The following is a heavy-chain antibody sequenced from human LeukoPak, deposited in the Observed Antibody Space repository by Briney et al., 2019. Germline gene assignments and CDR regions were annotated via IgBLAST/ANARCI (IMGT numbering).Heavy chain of an antibody. J-gene: IGHJ4*02. V-gene: IGHV1-18*01. CDR2: ISAYNGNT. D-gene: IGHD1-14*01. Sequence: GASVKVSCKASGYTFTSYGISRVRQAPGQGLEWMGWISAYNGNTNYAQKLQGRVTMTTDTSTSAAYMELRSLRSDDTAVYYCARAGISDVTTDFDYWGQGTLVTVSS. CDR3: ARAGISDVTTDFDY. CDR1: GYTFTSYG.